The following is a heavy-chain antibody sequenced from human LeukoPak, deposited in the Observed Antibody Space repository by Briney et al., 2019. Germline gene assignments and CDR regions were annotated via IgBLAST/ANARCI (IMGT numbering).Heavy chain of an antibody. V-gene: IGHV3-23*01. D-gene: IGHD6-19*01. Sequence: GGSLRLSCAAFAFTFSSYAMSWVRQAPGKGLEWVSAISGSGGSTYYADSVKGRFTISRDNSKNTLYLQMNSLRAEDTAVYYCANQVAGTPFDIWGQGTMVTVSS. CDR1: AFTFSSYA. CDR3: ANQVAGTPFDI. CDR2: ISGSGGST. J-gene: IGHJ3*02.